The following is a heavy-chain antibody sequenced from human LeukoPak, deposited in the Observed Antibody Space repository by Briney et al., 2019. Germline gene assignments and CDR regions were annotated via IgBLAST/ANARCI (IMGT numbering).Heavy chain of an antibody. V-gene: IGHV3-23*01. Sequence: GGSLRLSCAASGFTFSSYAMSWVRQAPGKGLEWVSAISGSGGSTYYADSVKGRFTISRDNSKNTLYLQMNSLRAEDTAVYYCAKDSGPYDLWSGYDAFDIWGQGTMVTVSS. J-gene: IGHJ3*02. CDR3: AKDSGPYDLWSGYDAFDI. D-gene: IGHD3-3*01. CDR2: ISGSGGST. CDR1: GFTFSSYA.